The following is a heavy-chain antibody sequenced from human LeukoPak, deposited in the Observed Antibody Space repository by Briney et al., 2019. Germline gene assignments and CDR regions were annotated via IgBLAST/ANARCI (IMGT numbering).Heavy chain of an antibody. Sequence: SETLSLTCTVSGGSISSGSYYWSWIRQPAGKGLEWIGHIYTSGGTNYNPSLKSRVTISVDTSKNQFSLKLSSVTAADTAVYYCARGCGGDCYFPEPFDYWGQGTLVTVSS. J-gene: IGHJ4*02. CDR2: IYTSGGT. D-gene: IGHD2-21*02. CDR3: ARGCGGDCYFPEPFDY. V-gene: IGHV4-61*09. CDR1: GGSISSGSYY.